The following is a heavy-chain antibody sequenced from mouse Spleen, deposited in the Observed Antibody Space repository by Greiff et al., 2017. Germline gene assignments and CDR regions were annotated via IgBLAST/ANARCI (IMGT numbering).Heavy chain of an antibody. Sequence: QVQLQQSGAELAKPGASVKMSCKASGYTFTSYWMHWVKQRPGQGLEWIGYINPSTGYTEYNQKFKDKATLTADKSSSTAYMQLSSLTSEDSAVYYCARAYFYYGSSPFAYWGQGTLVTVSA. CDR3: ARAYFYYGSSPFAY. D-gene: IGHD1-1*01. CDR1: GYTFTSYW. V-gene: IGHV1-7*01. J-gene: IGHJ3*01. CDR2: INPSTGYT.